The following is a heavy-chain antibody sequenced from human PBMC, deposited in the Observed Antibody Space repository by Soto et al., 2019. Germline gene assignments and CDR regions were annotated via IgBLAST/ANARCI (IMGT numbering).Heavy chain of an antibody. D-gene: IGHD5-12*01. Sequence: QVLLVQSGAEVKKPGASVKVSCKASGYTFTTSGISWLRQAPGQGLEWMGWISPQNGNTDYARNFQGRVTVTTDTSTSTAYMELRSLTTDDTAVYYCARDKVQLATIFDHWGQGTLVTVSS. CDR2: ISPQNGNT. CDR1: GYTFTTSG. CDR3: ARDKVQLATIFDH. J-gene: IGHJ4*02. V-gene: IGHV1-18*01.